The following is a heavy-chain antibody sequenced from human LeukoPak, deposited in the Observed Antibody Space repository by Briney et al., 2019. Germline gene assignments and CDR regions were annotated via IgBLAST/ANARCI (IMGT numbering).Heavy chain of an antibody. V-gene: IGHV3-23*01. D-gene: IGHD3-10*01. CDR1: GFTFSSYG. J-gene: IGHJ4*02. CDR3: ARDSGGLNYYGSGSSNYFDY. Sequence: PGGTLRLSCAASGFTFSSYGMSWVRQAPGKGLEWVSAISGSGGSTYYADSVKGRFTISRDNAKNSLYLQMNSLRAEDTAVYYCARDSGGLNYYGSGSSNYFDYWGQGTLVTVSS. CDR2: ISGSGGST.